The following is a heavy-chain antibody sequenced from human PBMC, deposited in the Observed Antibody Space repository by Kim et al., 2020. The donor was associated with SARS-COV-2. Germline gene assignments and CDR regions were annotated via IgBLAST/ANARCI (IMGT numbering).Heavy chain of an antibody. D-gene: IGHD5-18*01. CDR1: GGSVSSSSYY. V-gene: IGHV4-39*01. J-gene: IGHJ4*02. Sequence: SETLSLICTVSGGSVSSSSYYWGWVRQPPGKGLEWIGSIYHTGSTYYHPSLESRLTISVDTSKNQFSLNLSSVTAADTAVYYCARQGDTAMVIFAYWGQGTLVTVSS. CDR3: ARQGDTAMVIFAY. CDR2: IYHTGST.